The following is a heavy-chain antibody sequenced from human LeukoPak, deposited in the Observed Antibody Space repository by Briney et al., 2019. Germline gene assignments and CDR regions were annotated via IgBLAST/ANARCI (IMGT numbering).Heavy chain of an antibody. CDR2: ISYDGSNK. V-gene: IGHV3-30*18. J-gene: IGHJ4*02. CDR1: GFTFSSYG. Sequence: GRSLRLSCAASGFTFSSYGMHWVRQAPGKGLEWVAVISYDGSNKYYADSVKGRFTISRDNAKNSLYLQMNSLGADDTAVYYCAQLGRRTIDYWGQGTLVTVSS. D-gene: IGHD1-1*01. CDR3: AQLGRRTIDY.